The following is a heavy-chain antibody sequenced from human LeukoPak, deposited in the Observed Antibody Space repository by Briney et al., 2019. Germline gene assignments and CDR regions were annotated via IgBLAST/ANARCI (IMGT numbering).Heavy chain of an antibody. Sequence: GGSLRLSCAASGFTFSSYWMSWVRQAPGKGLEWVANIKQDGSEKYYVDSVKGRFTISRDNAKNSLYLRMNSLRAEDTAVYYCASSLQQLVPGIDYWGQGTLVTVSS. CDR1: GFTFSSYW. CDR3: ASSLQQLVPGIDY. J-gene: IGHJ4*02. CDR2: IKQDGSEK. V-gene: IGHV3-7*01. D-gene: IGHD6-13*01.